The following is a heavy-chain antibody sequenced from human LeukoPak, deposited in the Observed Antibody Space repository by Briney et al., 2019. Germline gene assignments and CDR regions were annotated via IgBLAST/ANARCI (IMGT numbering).Heavy chain of an antibody. CDR2: IWYDGSNK. D-gene: IGHD6-13*01. Sequence: PGRSLRLSYAASGFTFSSYGMHWVRQAPGKGLEWVAVIWYDGSNKYYADSVKGRFTISRDNSKNTLYLQMNSLRAEDTAVYYCARDSTYSNLDYWGQGTLVTVSS. CDR3: ARDSTYSNLDY. J-gene: IGHJ4*02. CDR1: GFTFSSYG. V-gene: IGHV3-33*01.